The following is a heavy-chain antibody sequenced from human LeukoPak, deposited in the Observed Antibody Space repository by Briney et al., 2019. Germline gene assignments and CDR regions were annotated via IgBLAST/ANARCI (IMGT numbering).Heavy chain of an antibody. V-gene: IGHV4-34*01. Sequence: SETLSLTCAVYGGSFSGYYWSWIRRPPGKGLEWIGEINHSGSTNYNPSLKSRVTISVDTSKNQFSLKLSSVTAADTAVYYCAREVYDFGSWYTYWGQGTLVTVSS. CDR3: AREVYDFGSWYTY. D-gene: IGHD5/OR15-5a*01. CDR2: INHSGST. J-gene: IGHJ4*02. CDR1: GGSFSGYY.